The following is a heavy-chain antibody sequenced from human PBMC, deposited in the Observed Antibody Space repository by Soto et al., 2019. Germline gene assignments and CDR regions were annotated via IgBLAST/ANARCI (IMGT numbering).Heavy chain of an antibody. CDR1: GLPFSSYA. D-gene: IGHD4-17*01. V-gene: IGHV3-23*01. Sequence: GGSLRHSCASSGLPFSSYAMIWVRQAPGKGLEWVSAISGSGGSTYYADSVKGRFTISRDNSKNTLYLQMNSLRAEDTAVYYCAKTRYGTVTTYFDYWGQGTLVTVSS. J-gene: IGHJ4*02. CDR3: AKTRYGTVTTYFDY. CDR2: ISGSGGST.